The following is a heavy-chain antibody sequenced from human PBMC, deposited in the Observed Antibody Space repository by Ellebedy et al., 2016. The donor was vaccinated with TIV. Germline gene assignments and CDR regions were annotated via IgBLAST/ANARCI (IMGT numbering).Heavy chain of an antibody. Sequence: GGSLRLXCAASGFTFSSYGMHWVRQAPGKGLEWVAVIWYDGSNKYYADSVKGRFTISRDNSKNTLYLQMNSLKTEDTAVYYCTTDFHFVLMVYAGDAFDIWGQGTMVTVSS. V-gene: IGHV3-33*01. CDR3: TTDFHFVLMVYAGDAFDI. CDR2: IWYDGSNK. J-gene: IGHJ3*02. D-gene: IGHD2-8*01. CDR1: GFTFSSYG.